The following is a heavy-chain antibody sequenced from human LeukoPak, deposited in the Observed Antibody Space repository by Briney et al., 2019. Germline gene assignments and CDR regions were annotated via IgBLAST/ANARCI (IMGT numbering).Heavy chain of an antibody. CDR2: ISGGGDST. CDR1: GFRFNSYA. J-gene: IGHJ3*02. V-gene: IGHV3-23*01. Sequence: GGSLRLSCAASGFRFNSYAMEWVRQAPGKGLESVSAISGGGDSTYYADSVKGRFTISRDNSKNTLYLQMNSLRAEDTALYYCAKDSVRGYSGYGNDGFDIWGQGTMVTVSS. D-gene: IGHD5-12*01. CDR3: AKDSVRGYSGYGNDGFDI.